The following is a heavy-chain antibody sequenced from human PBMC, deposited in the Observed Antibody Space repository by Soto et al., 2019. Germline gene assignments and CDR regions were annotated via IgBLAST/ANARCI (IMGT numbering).Heavy chain of an antibody. D-gene: IGHD3-10*01. CDR2: INPNSGGT. V-gene: IGHV1-2*02. CDR1: GYTFTGYY. CDR3: ARDLSGDGSGSKASAFDI. Sequence: ASVKVSCKASGYTFTGYYMHWVRQAPGQGLEWMGWINPNSGGTNYAQKFQGRVTMTRDTSISTAYMELSRLRSDDTAVYYCARDLSGDGSGSKASAFDIWGQGTMVTVSS. J-gene: IGHJ3*02.